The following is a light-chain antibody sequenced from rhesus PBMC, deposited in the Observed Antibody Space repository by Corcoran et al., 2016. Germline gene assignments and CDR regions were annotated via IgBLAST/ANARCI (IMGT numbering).Light chain of an antibody. CDR1: ENVNNY. J-gene: IGKJ3*01. CDR2: KAS. CDR3: QHGYGTPFT. V-gene: IGKV1-74*01. Sequence: DIQMTQSPSSLSASVGDRVTITCRASENVNNYLNWYQQKPGKAPKLLIYKASTLKSGVPSRFSGSVSGTDYTFTISSLQPEDVATYYCQHGYGTPFTFGPGTKLDIK.